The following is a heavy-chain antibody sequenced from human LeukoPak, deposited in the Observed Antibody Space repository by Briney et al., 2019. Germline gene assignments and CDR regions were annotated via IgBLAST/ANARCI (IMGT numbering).Heavy chain of an antibody. J-gene: IGHJ4*02. CDR2: INHSGST. CDR1: GGSFSGYY. Sequence: SETLSLTCAVYGGSFSGYYWSWIRQPPGKGLEWIGEINHSGSTNYNPSLKSRVTISVDTSKNQFSLKLSSVTAADTAVYYCARHRIAVAGTWSYYFVYWGQGTLVTVSS. V-gene: IGHV4-34*01. D-gene: IGHD6-19*01. CDR3: ARHRIAVAGTWSYYFVY.